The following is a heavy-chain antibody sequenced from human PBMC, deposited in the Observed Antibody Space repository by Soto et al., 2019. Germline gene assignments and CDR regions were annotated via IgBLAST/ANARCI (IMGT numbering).Heavy chain of an antibody. D-gene: IGHD2-15*01. CDR3: AKDIHVEMAAKEFRSGRYFDY. J-gene: IGHJ4*02. V-gene: IGHV3-23*01. CDR2: ISGSGGST. CDR1: GFTFSSYA. Sequence: GGSLRLSCAASGFTFSSYAMSWVRQAPGKGLEWVSAISGSGGSTYYADSVKGRFTISRNNSKNTLYLQMNSLRAEDTAVYYCAKDIHVEMAAKEFRSGRYFDYWGQGTLVTVSS.